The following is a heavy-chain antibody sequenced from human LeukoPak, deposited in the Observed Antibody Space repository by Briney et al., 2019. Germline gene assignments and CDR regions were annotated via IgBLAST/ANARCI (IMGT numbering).Heavy chain of an antibody. CDR1: GFTFSGYW. Sequence: GGSLRLSCAASGFTFSGYWMSWVRQAPGKGLEWVANIKQDGSEKYYVDSVKGRFTISRDNAKNSLYLQMNSLRAEDTAVYYCARELIVGFLEWLIDYWGQGTLVTVSS. CDR3: ARELIVGFLEWLIDY. D-gene: IGHD3-3*02. J-gene: IGHJ4*02. CDR2: IKQDGSEK. V-gene: IGHV3-7*01.